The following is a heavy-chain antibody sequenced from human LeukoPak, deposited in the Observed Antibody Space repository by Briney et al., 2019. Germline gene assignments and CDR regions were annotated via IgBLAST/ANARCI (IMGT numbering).Heavy chain of an antibody. CDR2: ISGSGGST. D-gene: IGHD2-15*01. J-gene: IGHJ4*02. Sequence: GGSLRLSCAASGFTFSSYAMSWVRQAPGKGLEWVSAISGSGGSTYYADSVKGRFTIPRDNSKNTLYLQMNSLRAEDTAVYYCAKERVVFLAEEDYWGQETLVTVSS. CDR3: AKERVVFLAEEDY. CDR1: GFTFSSYA. V-gene: IGHV3-23*01.